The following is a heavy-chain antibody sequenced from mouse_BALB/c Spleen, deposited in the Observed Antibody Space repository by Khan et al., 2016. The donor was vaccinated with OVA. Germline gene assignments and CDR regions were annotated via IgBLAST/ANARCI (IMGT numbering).Heavy chain of an antibody. CDR1: GYAFTNYL. CDR2: INPGSGGT. J-gene: IGHJ4*01. CDR3: ARRDYAREY. Sequence: QVQLQQSGAELVRPGTSVKVSCKASGYAFTNYLIEWVKQRPGQGLEWIGVINPGSGGTNYNEKFKGKATLTADKSSSTAYMQLSSLTSADSAVYLCARRDYAREYWGQGTSVTGSS. V-gene: IGHV1-54*01.